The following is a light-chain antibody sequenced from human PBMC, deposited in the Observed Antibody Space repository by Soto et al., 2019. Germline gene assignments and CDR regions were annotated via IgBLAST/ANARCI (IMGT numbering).Light chain of an antibody. CDR1: QIISNNY. V-gene: IGKV3-20*01. CDR2: DAS. J-gene: IGKJ4*01. CDR3: QQCSTSPLT. Sequence: EIVLTQSPGTLSLSPGERATLSCRASQIISNNYFAWYQQKPGQPPRLLIHDASLRATGIPDSFSASGSGTDFTLTISRLEPEDFALYYCQQCSTSPLTFGGGTKVELK.